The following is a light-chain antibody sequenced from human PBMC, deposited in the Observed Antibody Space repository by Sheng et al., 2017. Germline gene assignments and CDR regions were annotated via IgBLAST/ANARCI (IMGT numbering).Light chain of an antibody. CDR3: QSFDSLVTYVM. CDR1: SSNIGKNY. CDR2: DND. Sequence: QSVLTQPPSVSAAPGQKVTISCSGSSSNIGKNYVSWYQQLPGTAPKLLIYDNDKRPSGIPDRFSGSKSGTSATLGIAGLQTGDEADYYCQSFDSLVTYVMFGGGTRLTVL. V-gene: IGLV1-51*01. J-gene: IGLJ3*02.